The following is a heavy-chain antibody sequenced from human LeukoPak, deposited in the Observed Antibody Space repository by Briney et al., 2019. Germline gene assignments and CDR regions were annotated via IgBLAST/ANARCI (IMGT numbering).Heavy chain of an antibody. D-gene: IGHD3-3*01. CDR2: IYYSGST. CDR3: AGTKPRKEDFWSGYYADY. J-gene: IGHJ4*02. Sequence: SETLSLTCTVSGGSISSYYWSWIRQPPGKGLEWIGYIYYSGSTNYNPSLKSRVTISVDTSKNQFSLKLSSVTAADTAVYYCAGTKPRKEDFWSGYYADYWGQGTLVTVSS. V-gene: IGHV4-59*01. CDR1: GGSISSYY.